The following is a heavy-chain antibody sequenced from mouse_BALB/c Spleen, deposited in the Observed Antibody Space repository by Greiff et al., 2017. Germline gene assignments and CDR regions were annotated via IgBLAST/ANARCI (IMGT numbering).Heavy chain of an antibody. CDR2: INPGSGGT. Sequence: VKLQQSGAELVRPGTSVKVSCKASGYAFTNYLIEWVKQRPGQGLEWIGVINPGSGGTNYNEKFKGKATLTADKSSSTAYMQLSSLTSDDSAVYFCALYDGYWGVLFDVWGAGTTVTVSS. CDR1: GYAFTNYL. J-gene: IGHJ1*01. V-gene: IGHV1-54*01. CDR3: ALYDGYWGVLFDV. D-gene: IGHD2-3*01.